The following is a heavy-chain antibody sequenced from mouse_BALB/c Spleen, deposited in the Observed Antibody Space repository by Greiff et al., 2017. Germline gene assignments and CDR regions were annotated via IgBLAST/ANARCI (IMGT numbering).Heavy chain of an antibody. CDR1: GFTFSSYA. J-gene: IGHJ4*01. Sequence: EGQLVESGGGLVKPGGSLKLSCAASGFTFSSYAMSWVRQTPEKRLEWVASISSGGSTYYPDSVKGRFTISRDNARNILYLQMSSLRSEDTAMYYCARPDYDDAMDYWGQGTSVTVSS. CDR3: ARPDYDDAMDY. D-gene: IGHD2-4*01. CDR2: ISSGGST. V-gene: IGHV5-6-5*01.